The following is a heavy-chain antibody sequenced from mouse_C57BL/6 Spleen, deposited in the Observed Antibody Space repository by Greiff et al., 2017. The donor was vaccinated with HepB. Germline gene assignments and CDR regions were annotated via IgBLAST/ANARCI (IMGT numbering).Heavy chain of an antibody. CDR3: ARYEGSSPFAY. CDR2: IRNKANSYTT. Sequence: EVHLVESGGGLVQPGGSLSLSCAASGFTFTDYYMSWVRQPPGKALEWLGFIRNKANSYTTEYSASVKGRFTISRDNSQSILYLQMNALRAEDSATYYCARYEGSSPFAYWGQGTLVTVSA. CDR1: GFTFTDYY. V-gene: IGHV7-3*01. D-gene: IGHD1-1*01. J-gene: IGHJ3*01.